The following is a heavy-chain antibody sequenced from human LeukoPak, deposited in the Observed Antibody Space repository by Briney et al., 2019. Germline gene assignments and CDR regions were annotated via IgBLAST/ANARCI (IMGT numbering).Heavy chain of an antibody. CDR1: GYTFTSYG. CDR2: ISAYNGNT. V-gene: IGHV1-18*01. CDR3: ARDSRPKQWPDDGMDV. J-gene: IGHJ6*02. Sequence: GASVKVSCKASGYTFTSYGISWVRQAPGQGLEWIGWISAYNGNTNYAQKLQGRVTMTTDTSTSTAYMELRSLRSDDTAVYYCARDSRPKQWPDDGMDVWGQGTAVTVSS. D-gene: IGHD6-19*01.